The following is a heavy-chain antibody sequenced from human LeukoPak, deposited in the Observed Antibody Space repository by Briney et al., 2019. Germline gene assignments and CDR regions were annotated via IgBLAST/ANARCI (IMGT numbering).Heavy chain of an antibody. D-gene: IGHD6-13*01. Sequence: GSLRLSCAASGFTFNSYWMRWVRQAPGEGLGWVAKIKQGGSGKYYVDSVKGRFTISRDNAKNSLYLQMNSLRAEDTAVYYCAREARGSSSPTGQDYYYYYYTDVWGKGTTVTVSS. V-gene: IGHV3-7*01. CDR2: IKQGGSGK. CDR3: AREARGSSSPTGQDYYYYYYTDV. J-gene: IGHJ6*03. CDR1: GFTFNSYW.